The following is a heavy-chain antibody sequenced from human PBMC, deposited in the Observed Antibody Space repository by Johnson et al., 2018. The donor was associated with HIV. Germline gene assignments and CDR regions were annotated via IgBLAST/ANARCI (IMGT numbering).Heavy chain of an antibody. V-gene: IGHV3-30*14. J-gene: IGHJ3*02. CDR1: GFTFSSYA. Sequence: QMLLVESGGGLVQPGGSLRLSCAASGFTFSSYAMHWVRQAPGKGLEWVAVISYDGSNKYYADSVKGRFTISRDNSKNTLYLQMGSLRAEDMAVYYCAREASGSLDAFDIWGQGTMVTVSS. CDR3: AREASGSLDAFDI. D-gene: IGHD1-26*01. CDR2: ISYDGSNK.